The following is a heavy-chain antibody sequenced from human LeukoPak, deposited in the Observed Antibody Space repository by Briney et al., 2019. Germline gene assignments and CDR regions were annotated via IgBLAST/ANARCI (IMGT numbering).Heavy chain of an antibody. CDR3: ARGAAGTVGAFDI. CDR2: IYSGGST. V-gene: IGHV3-66*01. D-gene: IGHD6-19*01. CDR1: GFTVSRNY. J-gene: IGHJ3*02. Sequence: PGGSLRLSCAASGFTVSRNYMSWVRQAPGKGLEWVSVIYSGGSTYYADSVKGRFTISRDNSKNTLYLQMNSLRAEDTAVYYCARGAAGTVGAFDIWGQGTMVTVSS.